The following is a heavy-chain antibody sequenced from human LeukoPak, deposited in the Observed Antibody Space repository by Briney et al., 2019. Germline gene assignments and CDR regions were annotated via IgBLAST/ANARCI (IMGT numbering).Heavy chain of an antibody. V-gene: IGHV3-7*01. CDR2: IKQDGSEK. J-gene: IGHJ3*02. CDR1: GFTFSSYW. CDR3: ARDSKVDTAMVDDAFDI. Sequence: GGSLRLSCAASGFTFSSYWMSWVRQAPGKGLEWVANIKQDGSEKYYVDSVKGRFTISRDNAKNSLYLQMNSLRAEDTAVYYRARDSKVDTAMVDDAFDIWGQGTMVTVSS. D-gene: IGHD5-18*01.